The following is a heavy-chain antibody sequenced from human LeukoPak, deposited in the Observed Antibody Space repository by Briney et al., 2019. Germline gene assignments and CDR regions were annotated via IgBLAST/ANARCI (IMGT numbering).Heavy chain of an antibody. D-gene: IGHD2-2*01. J-gene: IGHJ4*02. V-gene: IGHV1-46*01. CDR2: INPSGGST. CDR1: GYTFTSYY. Sequence: ASVKVSCKASGYTFTSYYMHWVRQAPGQGLEWMGIINPSGGSTSYAQKFQGRVTMTRDTSTSTVYMELSSLSSEDTAVYYCARGEFRRGSSTSCLVWGQGTLVTVSS. CDR3: ARGEFRRGSSTSCLV.